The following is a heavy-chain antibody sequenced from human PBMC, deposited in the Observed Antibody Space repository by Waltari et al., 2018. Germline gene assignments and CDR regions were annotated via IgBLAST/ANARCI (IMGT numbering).Heavy chain of an antibody. CDR1: GGSISSYY. CDR2: IYTSGST. D-gene: IGHD6-13*01. CDR3: ARERIIAAAGGRVYYYYMDV. V-gene: IGHV4-4*07. Sequence: QVQLQESGPGLVKPSETLSLTCTVSGGSISSYYWSWIRQPDGKGLEWIGRIYTSGSTNYNPSLKSRVTMSVDTSKNQFSLKLSSVTAADTAVYYCARERIIAAAGGRVYYYYMDVWGKGTTVTISS. J-gene: IGHJ6*03.